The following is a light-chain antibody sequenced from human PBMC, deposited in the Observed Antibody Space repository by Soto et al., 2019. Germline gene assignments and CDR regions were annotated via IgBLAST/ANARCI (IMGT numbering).Light chain of an antibody. V-gene: IGLV2-14*01. Sequence: QSVLTQPASVSGSPGQSIAISCAGTSSDVGGYNYVSWYQQHPGKAPKLIIYDVTNRPSGVSNRFSGSKSDNTASLTISGLQAEDEADYYCCSYTSSSTLVFGGGTKVTVL. J-gene: IGLJ2*01. CDR1: SSDVGGYNY. CDR3: CSYTSSSTLV. CDR2: DVT.